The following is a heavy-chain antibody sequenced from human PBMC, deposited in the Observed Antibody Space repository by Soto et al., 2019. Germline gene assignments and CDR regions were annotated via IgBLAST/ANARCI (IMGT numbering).Heavy chain of an antibody. V-gene: IGHV1-3*01. CDR1: GYTFTSYA. CDR2: INAGNGNT. D-gene: IGHD2-2*01. J-gene: IGHJ6*02. CDR3: ARDIVVVPAAPDYYYHYGMDV. Sequence: ASVKVSCKASGYTFTSYAMHWVRQAPGQRPEWMGWINAGNGNTKYSQKFQGRVTITRDTSASTAYMELSSLRSEDTAVYYCARDIVVVPAAPDYYYHYGMDVWGQGTTVTVSS.